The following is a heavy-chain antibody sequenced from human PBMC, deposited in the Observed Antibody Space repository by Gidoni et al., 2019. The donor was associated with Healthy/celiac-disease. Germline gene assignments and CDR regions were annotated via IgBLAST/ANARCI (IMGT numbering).Heavy chain of an antibody. CDR1: GFTFSSYS. J-gene: IGHJ5*02. Sequence: EVQLVESGGGLVKHGGSLRLSCAASGFTFSSYSMNWVRQAPGKGLEWVSSISSSSSYIYYADSVKGRFTISRDNAKNSLFLQMNSLRAEDTAVYYCASRIAVAGPNWFDPWGQGTLVTVSS. V-gene: IGHV3-21*01. D-gene: IGHD6-19*01. CDR3: ASRIAVAGPNWFDP. CDR2: ISSSSSYI.